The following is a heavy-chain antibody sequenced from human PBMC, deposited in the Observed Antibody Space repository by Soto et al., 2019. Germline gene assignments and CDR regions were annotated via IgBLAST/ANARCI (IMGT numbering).Heavy chain of an antibody. J-gene: IGHJ4*02. V-gene: IGHV4-4*02. CDR1: GDSIGSNVW. Sequence: SETLSLTCDVSGDSIGSNVWWSWVRQPPGKGLEWIGEVYHNGLTDYNPSLKGRATMSADMSKNQFSLRVTSVTDADTAMYFCARDAAVPGEADRFDYWGQGTMVTVYS. D-gene: IGHD6-19*01. CDR3: ARDAAVPGEADRFDY. CDR2: VYHNGLT.